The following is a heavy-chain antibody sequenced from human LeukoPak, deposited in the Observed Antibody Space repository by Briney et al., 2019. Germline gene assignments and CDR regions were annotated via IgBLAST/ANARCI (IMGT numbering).Heavy chain of an antibody. Sequence: GGSMRLSCAGSGFTFSSYEMNWVRQAPGKGLEWVSYISSSGSTIYYADSVKGRFTISRDSAKNSLYLQMNSLRAEDTAVYYCARVKAGIVEASRFDPWGQGTLVTVSS. CDR3: ARVKAGIVEASRFDP. CDR1: GFTFSSYE. D-gene: IGHD1-26*01. CDR2: ISSSGSTI. V-gene: IGHV3-48*03. J-gene: IGHJ5*02.